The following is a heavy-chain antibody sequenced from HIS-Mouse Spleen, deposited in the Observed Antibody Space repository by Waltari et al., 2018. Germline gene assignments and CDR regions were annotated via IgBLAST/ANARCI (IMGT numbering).Heavy chain of an antibody. CDR2: IYYGGNT. CDR3: AREIPYSSSWYDWYFDL. Sequence: QLQLQESGPGLVKPSETLSLTCTVSGGSISSSSYYWGWIRQPPGKGLGWIGSIYYGGNTYHHPPLKGRVTISLDTSKNQFSLKLRSVTAADTAVYYCAREIPYSSSWYDWYFDLWGRGTLVTVSS. D-gene: IGHD6-13*01. J-gene: IGHJ2*01. CDR1: GGSISSSSYY. V-gene: IGHV4-39*07.